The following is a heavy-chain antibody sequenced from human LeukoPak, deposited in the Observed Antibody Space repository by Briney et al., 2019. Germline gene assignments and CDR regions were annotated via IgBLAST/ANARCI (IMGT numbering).Heavy chain of an antibody. D-gene: IGHD3-22*01. Sequence: GASVNVSCKGSGYTLTELSMHWARQPPGKGLEWMGGFDPEDGETIYAQKFQGRVTMTEDTSTDTAYMELSSLRSEDTAVYYCATAFAAYDSSGYVGYWGQGTLVTVSS. CDR2: FDPEDGET. V-gene: IGHV1-24*01. CDR3: ATAFAAYDSSGYVGY. J-gene: IGHJ4*02. CDR1: GYTLTELS.